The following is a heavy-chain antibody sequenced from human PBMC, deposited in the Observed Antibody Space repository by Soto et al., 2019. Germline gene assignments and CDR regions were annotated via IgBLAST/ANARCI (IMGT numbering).Heavy chain of an antibody. CDR1: GGSFSGYY. CDR2: INHSGGT. V-gene: IGHV4-34*01. D-gene: IGHD5-12*01. J-gene: IGHJ6*02. CDR3: AGIIVATTNYYYYGMYV. Sequence: PSETLSLTCAVYGGSFSGYYWSWIRQPPGKGLEWIGEINHSGGTNYNPSLKSRVTISVDTSKNQFSLKLSSVTAADTAVYYCAGIIVATTNYYYYGMYVWGQGTTVTVS.